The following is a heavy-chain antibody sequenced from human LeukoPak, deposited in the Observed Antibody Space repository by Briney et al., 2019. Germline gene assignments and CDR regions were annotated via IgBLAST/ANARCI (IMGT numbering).Heavy chain of an antibody. Sequence: GRSLRLSCAASGFTFSSYAMHWVRQAPGKGLEWVAVISYDGSNKYYADSVKGRFTISRDNSKNTLYLQMNSLRAEDTAVYYCARGPARALVVPAAKGNYGMDVWGQGTTVTVSS. D-gene: IGHD2-2*01. CDR1: GFTFSSYA. J-gene: IGHJ6*02. CDR3: ARGPARALVVPAAKGNYGMDV. CDR2: ISYDGSNK. V-gene: IGHV3-30-3*01.